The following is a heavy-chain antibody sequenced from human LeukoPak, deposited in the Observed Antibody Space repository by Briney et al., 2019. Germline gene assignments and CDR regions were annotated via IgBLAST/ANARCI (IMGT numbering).Heavy chain of an antibody. V-gene: IGHV1-2*02. CDR3: ARDRRRELVFDY. CDR2: IDPNCGGT. CDR1: AFTFTGYY. Sequence: GASVKVSCKASAFTFTGYYIHWVRQAPGQGLEWMGWIDPNCGGTNYAQKFQGRVTLSRDTSINTAYMELGRLRSDDTAVYYCARDRRRELVFDYWGQGTLVTVSS. J-gene: IGHJ4*02. D-gene: IGHD1-26*01.